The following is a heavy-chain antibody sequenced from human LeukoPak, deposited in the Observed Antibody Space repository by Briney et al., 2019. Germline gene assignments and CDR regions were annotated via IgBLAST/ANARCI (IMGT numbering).Heavy chain of an antibody. V-gene: IGHV4-4*07. J-gene: IGHJ5*02. CDR2: IYTSGST. CDR3: ARARNYYDSSGYYRFDP. Sequence: PSETLSLTCTVSGGSISSYYWSWIRQPAGKGLKWIGRIYTSGSTNYNPSLKSRVTMSVDTSKNQFSLKLSSVTAADTAVYYCARARNYYDSSGYYRFDPWGQGTLVTVSS. CDR1: GGSISSYY. D-gene: IGHD3-22*01.